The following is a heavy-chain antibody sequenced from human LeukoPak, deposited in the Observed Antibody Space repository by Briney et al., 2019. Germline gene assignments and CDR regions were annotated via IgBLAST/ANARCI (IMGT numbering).Heavy chain of an antibody. CDR1: GFTFSSYG. J-gene: IGHJ4*02. CDR2: ISGSGGST. D-gene: IGHD3-10*01. Sequence: GGSLRLSCAASGFTFSSYGMSWVRQAPGKGLEWVSAISGSGGSTYYADSVKGRFTISRDNSKNTLYLQMNSLRAEDTAVYYCAKPYWFGSHLPYYFDYWGQGTLVTVSS. CDR3: AKPYWFGSHLPYYFDY. V-gene: IGHV3-23*01.